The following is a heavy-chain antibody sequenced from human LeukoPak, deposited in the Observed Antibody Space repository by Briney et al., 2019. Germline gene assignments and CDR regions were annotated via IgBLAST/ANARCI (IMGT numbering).Heavy chain of an antibody. D-gene: IGHD2-2*01. CDR2: ISGSGGST. CDR3: AKGMLGYCSSSCCYVAFDY. CDR1: GFTFSSYA. J-gene: IGHJ4*02. V-gene: IGHV3-23*01. Sequence: GGSLRLSCAASGFTFSSYAMSWVRQAPGKGLEWVSAISGSGGSTYYADSVKGRFTISRDNSKNTLYLQMNSLRAEDTAVYYCAKGMLGYCSSSCCYVAFDYCGQGTLVTVSS.